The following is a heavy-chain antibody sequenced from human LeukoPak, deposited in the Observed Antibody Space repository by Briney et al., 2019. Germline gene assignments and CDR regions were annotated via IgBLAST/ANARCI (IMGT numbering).Heavy chain of an antibody. CDR1: GGSISSYY. J-gene: IGHJ4*02. D-gene: IGHD2/OR15-2a*01. CDR3: ARHRGRIYFDY. Sequence: PSETLSLTCTVSGGSISSYYWSWIQQPPGKGLEWIGYIYYSGSTNYNPSLKSRVTISVDTSKNQFSLKLSSVTAADTAVYYCARHRGRIYFDYWGQGTLVTVSS. V-gene: IGHV4-59*08. CDR2: IYYSGST.